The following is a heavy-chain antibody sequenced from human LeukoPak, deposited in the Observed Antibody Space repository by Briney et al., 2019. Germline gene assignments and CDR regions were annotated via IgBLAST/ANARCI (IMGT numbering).Heavy chain of an antibody. J-gene: IGHJ4*02. D-gene: IGHD3-22*01. CDR2: ISGSSSTI. CDR1: GFTFSSYR. Sequence: QAGGSLRLSCAASGFTFSSYRMNWVRQAPGKGLEWVSYISGSSSTIYYADSVKGRFTISRDNAKNSLYLQMNSLRAEDTAVYYCARDPWYYDSANEDFDYWGQGTLVTVSS. V-gene: IGHV3-48*04. CDR3: ARDPWYYDSANEDFDY.